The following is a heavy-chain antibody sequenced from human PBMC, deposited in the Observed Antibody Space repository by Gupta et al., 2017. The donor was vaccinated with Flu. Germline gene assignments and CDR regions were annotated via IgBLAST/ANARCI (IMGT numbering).Heavy chain of an antibody. CDR1: GFSFNTYV. V-gene: IGHV3-30*18. D-gene: IGHD3-3*01. J-gene: IGHJ5*02. Sequence: QVHLVESGGGVVQPGRSLRLSCAASGFSFNTYVMHWVRQAPGKGLEWVAVISYDGGNKYYGDSVKGRFTITRDNSKNTLSLQMNSLRPDDTAVYYCAKGNYDFWTGGPNNWFDPWGQGTLVTVSS. CDR2: ISYDGGNK. CDR3: AKGNYDFWTGGPNNWFDP.